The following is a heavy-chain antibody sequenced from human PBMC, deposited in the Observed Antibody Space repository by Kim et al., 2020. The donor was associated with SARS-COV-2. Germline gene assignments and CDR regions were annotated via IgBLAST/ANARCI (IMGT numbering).Heavy chain of an antibody. CDR1: GGSISSSNW. CDR2: IYHSGST. J-gene: IGHJ4*02. V-gene: IGHV4-4*02. CDR3: ARQGGSGSLRQYYFDY. D-gene: IGHD3-10*01. Sequence: SETLSLTCAVSGGSISSSNWWSWVRQPPGKGLEWIGEIYHSGSTNYNPSLKSRVTISVDKSKNQFSLKLSSVTAADTAVYYCARQGGSGSLRQYYFDYWGQGTLVTVSS.